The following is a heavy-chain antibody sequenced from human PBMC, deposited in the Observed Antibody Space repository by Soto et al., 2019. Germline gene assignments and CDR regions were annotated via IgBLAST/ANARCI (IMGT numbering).Heavy chain of an antibody. Sequence: QMQLVESGGGVVQPGRSLRLSCAASGFPFTTYGMHWVREGPGKGLEWVAVISYDGRNKFYADSVKGRFTISRDNSKNTLDLQMSSLRPDDTALYYCVGGQYYFDYRGQGTLVIVSS. J-gene: IGHJ4*02. CDR3: VGGQYYFDY. V-gene: IGHV3-30*03. D-gene: IGHD3-10*01. CDR2: ISYDGRNK. CDR1: GFPFTTYG.